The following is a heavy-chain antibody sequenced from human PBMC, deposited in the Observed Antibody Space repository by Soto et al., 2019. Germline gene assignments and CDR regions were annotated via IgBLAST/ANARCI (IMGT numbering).Heavy chain of an antibody. CDR2: IYYSGST. D-gene: IGHD3-22*01. CDR1: GGSISSYY. CDR3: ARGAYYYDSSGYYYFDY. V-gene: IGHV4-59*01. Sequence: ETLSLTCTVSGGSISSYYWSWIRQPPGRGLEWIGYIYYSGSTNYNPSLKSRVTISVDTSKNQFSLKLSSVTAADTAVYYCARGAYYYDSSGYYYFDYWGQGTLVTVSS. J-gene: IGHJ4*02.